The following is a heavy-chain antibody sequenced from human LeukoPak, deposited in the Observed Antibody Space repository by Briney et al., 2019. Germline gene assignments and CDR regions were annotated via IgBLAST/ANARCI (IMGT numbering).Heavy chain of an antibody. V-gene: IGHV4-39*01. D-gene: IGHD2-15*01. Sequence: SATLSLTCTVSAGSISIGSYYWAWLRQPPGKGLARNGSIFDSRSIYYNGDTYYNPSLKSRVSISVDTSKNQFSLRLRSVTAADTAVYYCARHEGAASLDYWGQGTRVTVSS. CDR1: AGSISIGSYY. J-gene: IGHJ4*02. CDR3: ARHEGAASLDY. CDR2: IFDSRSIYYNGDT.